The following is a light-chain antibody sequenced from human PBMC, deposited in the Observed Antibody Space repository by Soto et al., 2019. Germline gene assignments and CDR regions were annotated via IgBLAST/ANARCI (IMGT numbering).Light chain of an antibody. CDR1: QNINYW. V-gene: IGKV1-5*03. CDR3: QQYKTQAT. Sequence: DIQMTQSPSTLSASVGDRVTITCRASQNINYWLAWYQQKPGKAPKPLIYMASNLESGVPPRFSGSGGGTEFTLTISSLQPDDFAAYYCQQYKTQATFGQGTKVEVK. J-gene: IGKJ1*01. CDR2: MAS.